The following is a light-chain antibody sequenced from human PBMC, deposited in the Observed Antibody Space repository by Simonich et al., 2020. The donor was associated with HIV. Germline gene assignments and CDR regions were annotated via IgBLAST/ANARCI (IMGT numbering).Light chain of an antibody. CDR1: QSVLSSSNNKNY. V-gene: IGKV4-1*01. J-gene: IGKJ1*01. CDR3: QQYYSTPQT. CDR2: WAS. Sequence: DIVMTQSPDSLAVSLGERATINCKFSQSVLSSSNNKNYLAWYQQKPGQPTNLLYYWASTRESGVPDRFSGSGSGTAFTLTINSLQAEEVAVYYCQQYYSTPQTFGQGTKVEIK.